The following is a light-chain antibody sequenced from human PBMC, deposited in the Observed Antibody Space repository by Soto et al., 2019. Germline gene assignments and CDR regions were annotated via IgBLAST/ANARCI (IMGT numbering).Light chain of an antibody. Sequence: DLQMTQSASSLSASLGDSVSIPCRASQNIRDFLNWYQQKPGKAPELLIFYASSLQSGVQSRFSGSGSGTEFTLTIRSLQPDDLGTYYCQQYNTFLTCGGGTKVDIK. J-gene: IGKJ4*01. V-gene: IGKV1-39*01. CDR2: YAS. CDR1: QNIRDF. CDR3: QQYNTFLT.